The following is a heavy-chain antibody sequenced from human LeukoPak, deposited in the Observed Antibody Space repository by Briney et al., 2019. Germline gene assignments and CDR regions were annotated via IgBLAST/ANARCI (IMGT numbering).Heavy chain of an antibody. CDR2: IIPIFGTA. D-gene: IGHD1-26*01. V-gene: IGHV1-69*01. J-gene: IGHJ6*02. CDR1: GGTFSSYA. CDR3: ARVGVGAQNGIDV. Sequence: SVKVSCKASGGTFSSYAISWVRQAPGQGLEWMGGIIPIFGTANYAQKFQGRVTITADVSTSTAYMELSSLRSEDTAVYYCARVGVGAQNGIDVWGQGTTVTVSS.